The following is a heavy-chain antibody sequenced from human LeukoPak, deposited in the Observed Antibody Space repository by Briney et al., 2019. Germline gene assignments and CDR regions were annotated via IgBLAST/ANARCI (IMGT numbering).Heavy chain of an antibody. CDR3: ARAGTEESGQRSSYGNNWFDP. CDR2: ISYDGSNK. D-gene: IGHD5-18*01. CDR1: GFSFNDYG. Sequence: PGGSPRLSCAAFGFSFNDYGMHWVRQAPGKGLEWVAVISYDGSNKYYADSVKGRFTISRDNSKNTLYLQMNSLRAEDTAVYYCARAGTEESGQRSSYGNNWFDPWGQGTLVTVSS. V-gene: IGHV3-30*19. J-gene: IGHJ5*02.